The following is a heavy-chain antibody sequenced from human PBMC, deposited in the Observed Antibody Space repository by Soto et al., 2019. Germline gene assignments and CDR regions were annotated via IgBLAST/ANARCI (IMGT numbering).Heavy chain of an antibody. CDR3: AKGATYYYGSGSDAFDI. CDR1: GFTFSSYG. J-gene: IGHJ3*02. CDR2: ISYDGSNK. Sequence: QVQLVESGGGVVQPGRSLRLSCAASGFTFSSYGMHWVRQAPGKGLEWVAVISYDGSNKYYADSVKGRFTISRDNPKNTRYPERYSLRADDTAVYYCAKGATYYYGSGSDAFDIWGQGTMVTVSS. V-gene: IGHV3-30*18. D-gene: IGHD3-10*01.